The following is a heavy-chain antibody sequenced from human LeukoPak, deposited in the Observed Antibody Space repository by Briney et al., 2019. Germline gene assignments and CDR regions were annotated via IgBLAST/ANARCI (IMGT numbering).Heavy chain of an antibody. J-gene: IGHJ4*02. CDR3: AKPNWNYFDY. D-gene: IGHD1-20*01. CDR1: AFTFTSYG. V-gene: IGHV3-23*01. Sequence: GGSLRLSCAASAFTFTSYGMSWVRQAPGKGLEWVSAISGGGGSTYYADSVKGRFTISRDNSKNTLSLQMNSLRAEDTAVYYCAKPNWNYFDYWGQGTLVTVSS. CDR2: ISGGGGST.